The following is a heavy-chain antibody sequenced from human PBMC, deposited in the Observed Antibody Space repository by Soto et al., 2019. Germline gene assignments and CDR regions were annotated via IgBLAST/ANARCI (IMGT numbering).Heavy chain of an antibody. J-gene: IGHJ4*02. V-gene: IGHV3-30-3*01. D-gene: IGHD3-22*01. Sequence: GGSLRLSCAASGFTFSSYAMHWVRQAPGKGLEWVAVISYDGSNKYYADSVKGRFTISRDNSKNTLYLQMNSLRAEDTAVYYCARGGGYYYDSSGYYLLYYFDYWGQGTLVTVSS. CDR1: GFTFSSYA. CDR2: ISYDGSNK. CDR3: ARGGGYYYDSSGYYLLYYFDY.